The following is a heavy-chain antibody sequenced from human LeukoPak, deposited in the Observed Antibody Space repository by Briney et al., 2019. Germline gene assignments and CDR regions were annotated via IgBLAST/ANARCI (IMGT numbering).Heavy chain of an antibody. CDR2: ITSDSRTI. J-gene: IGHJ6*03. CDR1: GFTLSSFS. CDR3: ARATWDPNYYYYMDV. Sequence: GGSLRLSCAASGFTLSSFSMNWVRQAAGGGLKWVSYITSDSRTIYYAASVKGRFTISRDNAKNSLYLQMNSLRAEDTAVYFCARATWDPNYYYYMDVWGKGTTVTVSS. D-gene: IGHD1-26*01. V-gene: IGHV3-48*01.